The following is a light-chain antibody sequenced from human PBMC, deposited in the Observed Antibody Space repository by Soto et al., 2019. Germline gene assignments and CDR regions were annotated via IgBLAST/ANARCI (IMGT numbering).Light chain of an antibody. Sequence: QSALTQPASVSGSPGQSITISCTGTSSDVGGFNYVSWYQQHPGKAPKLMIYEVNNRPSGVSNRFSGSKSGNTASLTISGLQAEDEADYYSSSYTSSSTFYVFGSGTKLTVL. CDR2: EVN. J-gene: IGLJ1*01. V-gene: IGLV2-14*01. CDR1: SSDVGGFNY. CDR3: SSYTSSSTFYV.